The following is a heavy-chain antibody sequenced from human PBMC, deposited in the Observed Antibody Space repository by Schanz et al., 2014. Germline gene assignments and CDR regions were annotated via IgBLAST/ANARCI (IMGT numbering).Heavy chain of an antibody. Sequence: QVQLVESGGGLVKPGGSLRLSCAASGFTFSDYYMSWIRQAPGKGLEWVSYISHNSHYTNYADSVKGRFTISRDNSENTLFLEMNSLRLEDTAVYYCARDDGGGYNQIDYWGQGALVTVSS. CDR1: GFTFSDYY. D-gene: IGHD5-12*01. CDR3: ARDDGGGYNQIDY. CDR2: ISHNSHYT. J-gene: IGHJ4*02. V-gene: IGHV3-11*06.